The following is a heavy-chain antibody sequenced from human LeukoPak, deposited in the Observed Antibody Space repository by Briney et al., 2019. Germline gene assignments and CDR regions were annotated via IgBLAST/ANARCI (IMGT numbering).Heavy chain of an antibody. J-gene: IGHJ5*02. D-gene: IGHD2-2*01. CDR3: AKDYFVSVSRRGNWFDP. Sequence: PGGSLRPSCAASGFNFSSYAMSWVRQAPGKGLEWVSGISGSGGSTDYADSVKGRFTISRDNSKNTLHLQMNSLRVEDTAVYYCAKDYFVSVSRRGNWFDPWGQGTLVTVSS. CDR2: ISGSGGST. V-gene: IGHV3-23*01. CDR1: GFNFSSYA.